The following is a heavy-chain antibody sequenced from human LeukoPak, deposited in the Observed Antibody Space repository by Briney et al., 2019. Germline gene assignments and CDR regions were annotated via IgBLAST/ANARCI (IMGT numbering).Heavy chain of an antibody. CDR1: GFTFSSYG. V-gene: IGHV3-30*02. D-gene: IGHD2-15*01. J-gene: IGHJ4*02. CDR3: AKDPFRMVVQPTLFDY. Sequence: GGSLRLSCAASGFTFSSYGMHWVRQAPGKGLEWVAFIRYDGSNKYYADSVKGRFTISRDNSKNTLYLQMNSLRAEDTAVYYCAKDPFRMVVQPTLFDYWGQGTLVTVSS. CDR2: IRYDGSNK.